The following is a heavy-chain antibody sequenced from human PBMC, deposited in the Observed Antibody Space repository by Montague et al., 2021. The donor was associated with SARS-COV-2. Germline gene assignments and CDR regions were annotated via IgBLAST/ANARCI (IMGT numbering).Heavy chain of an antibody. Sequence: SETLSLTCSVSGGSISTYYCTWVRQPPGKGLEWLAYLYYSGRTNXNPSLKSRVTISVDTSKNELSLKLSSVTAADTAVYFCAGHPFKSPWDPRPFDSWGQGALVIVSS. CDR3: AGHPFKSPWDPRPFDS. CDR1: GGSISTYY. V-gene: IGHV4-59*08. D-gene: IGHD1-1*01. J-gene: IGHJ5*01. CDR2: LYYSGRT.